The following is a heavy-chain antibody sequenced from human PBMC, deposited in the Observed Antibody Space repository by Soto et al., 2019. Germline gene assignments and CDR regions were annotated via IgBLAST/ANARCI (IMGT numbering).Heavy chain of an antibody. CDR1: GFSLSTSGVG. D-gene: IGHD3-3*01. CDR2: IYWDDEK. J-gene: IGHJ4*02. CDR3: AHTGLERVYDY. V-gene: IGHV2-5*02. Sequence: QITLKESGPTLVKPTQPLTLTCTFSGFSLSTSGVGVGWIRQPPGKALEWLAIIYWDDEKRYSPSLKSRLTITKDTSKNQVVLTMTNMDPVDTATYYCAHTGLERVYDYWGQGTLVTVSS.